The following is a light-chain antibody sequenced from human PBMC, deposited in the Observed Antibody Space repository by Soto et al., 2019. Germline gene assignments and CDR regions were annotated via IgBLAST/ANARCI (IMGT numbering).Light chain of an antibody. Sequence: QSVLTQPPSASGTPGQRVTISCSGSSSNIGSNYVYWYQQLPGTAPKLLIYSNNQRPSGVPDRFSGSKSGTSASLAISGLRPEAEADYYCAAWDDSLSGVVFGGGTKLTVL. CDR1: SSNIGSNY. CDR2: SNN. J-gene: IGLJ2*01. V-gene: IGLV1-47*02. CDR3: AAWDDSLSGVV.